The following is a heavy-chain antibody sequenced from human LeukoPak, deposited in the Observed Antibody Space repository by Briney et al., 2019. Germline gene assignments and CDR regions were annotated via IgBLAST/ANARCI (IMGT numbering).Heavy chain of an antibody. V-gene: IGHV4-59*01. Sequence: SETLSLTCAVYGGSFSSYYWSWIRQPPGKGLEWIGYIYYSGSTNYNPSLKSRVTISVDTSKNQFSLKLSSVTAADTAVYYCARGGTYYDFWSGYGTNWFDPWGQGTLVTVSS. CDR2: IYYSGST. D-gene: IGHD3-3*01. CDR3: ARGGTYYDFWSGYGTNWFDP. J-gene: IGHJ5*02. CDR1: GGSFSSYY.